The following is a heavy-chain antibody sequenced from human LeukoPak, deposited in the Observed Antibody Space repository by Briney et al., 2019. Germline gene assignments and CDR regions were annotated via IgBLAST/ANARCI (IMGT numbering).Heavy chain of an antibody. CDR1: GFTFSSYG. CDR2: IWYDGSNK. CDR3: ASALDYYDSRDIDN. V-gene: IGHV3-33*01. D-gene: IGHD3-22*01. J-gene: IGHJ4*02. Sequence: GGSLRLSCAASGFTFSSYGMHWVRQAPGKGLDWVAVIWYDGSNKYYADSVKGRFTISRDNSKNTLYLQMNSLRAEDTAVYYCASALDYYDSRDIDNWGQGTLVTVSS.